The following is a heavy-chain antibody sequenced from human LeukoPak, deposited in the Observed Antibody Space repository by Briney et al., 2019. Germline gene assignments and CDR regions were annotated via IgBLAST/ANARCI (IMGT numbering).Heavy chain of an antibody. V-gene: IGHV1-46*01. J-gene: IGHJ4*02. CDR2: INPSGGST. CDR1: GYTFTSYY. CDR3: ARSGPLEPGNY. D-gene: IGHD1-1*01. Sequence: VASVKVSCRASGYTFTSYYMHWVRQARGQGLECMGIINPSGGSTSYAQKFQGRVTMTRDTSTSTVYMELSSLRSEDTAVYYCARSGPLEPGNYWGQGTLVTVSS.